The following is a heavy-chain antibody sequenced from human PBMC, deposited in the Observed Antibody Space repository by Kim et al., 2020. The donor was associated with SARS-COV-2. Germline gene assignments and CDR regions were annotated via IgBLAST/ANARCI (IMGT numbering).Heavy chain of an antibody. D-gene: IGHD3-22*01. J-gene: IGHJ4*02. V-gene: IGHV4-39*01. CDR1: GGSISSSSYY. CDR3: ARLNYYDSSGYYEFDY. Sequence: SETLSLTCTVSGGSISSSSYYWGWIRQPPAKGLEWIGSIYYSGSTYYNPSLKSRVTISVDTSKNQLSLKLISVTAADTAVYYCARLNYYDSSGYYEFDYWGQGTLVTVSS. CDR2: IYYSGST.